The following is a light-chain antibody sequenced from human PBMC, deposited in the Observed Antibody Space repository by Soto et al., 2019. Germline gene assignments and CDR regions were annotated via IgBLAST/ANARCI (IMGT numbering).Light chain of an antibody. Sequence: DIQMTQSPSTLSGSVGDRVTITCRASQTISTWLSWYQQKPGKAPKVLIYKASNLRSGVSSRFSGSGSETEFTLTISSLQPDDFATYYCQDYNSWTFGQGTKVDIK. CDR1: QTISTW. J-gene: IGKJ1*01. V-gene: IGKV1-5*03. CDR2: KAS. CDR3: QDYNSWT.